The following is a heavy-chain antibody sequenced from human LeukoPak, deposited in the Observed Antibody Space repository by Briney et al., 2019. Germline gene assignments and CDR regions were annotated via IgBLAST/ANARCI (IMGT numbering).Heavy chain of an antibody. V-gene: IGHV4-34*01. D-gene: IGHD6-13*01. J-gene: IGHJ6*03. Sequence: SETLSLTCAVCGGSFSGYYWSWIRQPPGKGLEWIGEINHSGSTNYNPSHKSRVAVSVDTSKNQFSLKLSSVTAADTAVYYCARDVRSSSWYGYYYYYMDVWGKGTTVTVSS. CDR1: GGSFSGYY. CDR3: ARDVRSSSWYGYYYYYMDV. CDR2: INHSGST.